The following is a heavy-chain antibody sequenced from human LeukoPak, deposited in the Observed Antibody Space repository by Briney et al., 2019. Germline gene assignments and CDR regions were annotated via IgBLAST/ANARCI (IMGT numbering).Heavy chain of an antibody. J-gene: IGHJ4*02. V-gene: IGHV3-7*01. D-gene: IGHD1-26*01. CDR3: ARDNLVGLDY. Sequence: PGGSLRLSCAASGFTLSSYWMSWVRQAPGKGLEWVANIKQDGSEKYYVDSVKGRFTISRDNAKNSLYLQMNSLSAEDTAVYYCARDNLVGLDYWGQGTLVTVSS. CDR1: GFTLSSYW. CDR2: IKQDGSEK.